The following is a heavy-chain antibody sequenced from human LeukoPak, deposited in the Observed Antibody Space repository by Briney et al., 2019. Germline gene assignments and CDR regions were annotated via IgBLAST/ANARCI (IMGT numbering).Heavy chain of an antibody. CDR2: ISSSSSTI. Sequence: GGSLRLSCAASGFTFSSYSMNWVRQAPGKGLEWVSYISSSSSTIYYADSVKGRFTISRDNAKNSLYLQMNSLRAEDTAVYYCARAEDIVVVPAAPNWFDPWGQGTLVTVSS. CDR1: GFTFSSYS. J-gene: IGHJ5*02. D-gene: IGHD2-2*01. CDR3: ARAEDIVVVPAAPNWFDP. V-gene: IGHV3-48*01.